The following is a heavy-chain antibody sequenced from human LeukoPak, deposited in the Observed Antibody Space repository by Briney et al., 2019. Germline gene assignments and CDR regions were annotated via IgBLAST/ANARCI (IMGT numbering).Heavy chain of an antibody. V-gene: IGHV3-30*02. CDR1: GFTFSSYG. Sequence: GWSLRLSCAASGFTFSSYGMHWVRQAPGKGLEWVAFIRYDGSNKYYADSVKGRFTISRDNSKNTLYLQMNSLRAEDTAVYYCAKDTTGTTPMDVWGKGTTVTVSS. D-gene: IGHD1-1*01. CDR2: IRYDGSNK. CDR3: AKDTTGTTPMDV. J-gene: IGHJ6*03.